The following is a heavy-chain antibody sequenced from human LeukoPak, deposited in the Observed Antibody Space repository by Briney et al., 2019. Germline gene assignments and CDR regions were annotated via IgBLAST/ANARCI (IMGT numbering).Heavy chain of an antibody. Sequence: GGSLRLSCVASGFTFGNYAMTWVRQAPGKGLEWVAAISGNGDTTYYADSVKGRFTISRDNSRTTMYLQMNSLRAEDTALYYCAKGSITLIVVAIRHYFDSWGQGTLVAVSS. J-gene: IGHJ4*02. D-gene: IGHD3-22*01. CDR3: AKGSITLIVVAIRHYFDS. CDR1: GFTFGNYA. CDR2: ISGNGDTT. V-gene: IGHV3-23*01.